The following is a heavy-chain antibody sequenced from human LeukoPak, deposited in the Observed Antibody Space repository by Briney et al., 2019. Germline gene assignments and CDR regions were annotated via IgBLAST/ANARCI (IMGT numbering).Heavy chain of an antibody. Sequence: GGSLRLSCAASGFTFSSYSMNWVRQAPGKGLEWVSYISSSSSTIYYADSVKGRFTISRDNAKNSLYLQMNSLRDEGTAVYYCATGYDSSGYYGGYFDYWGQGTWSPSPQ. CDR1: GFTFSSYS. CDR3: ATGYDSSGYYGGYFDY. CDR2: ISSSSSTI. D-gene: IGHD3-22*01. J-gene: IGHJ4*02. V-gene: IGHV3-48*02.